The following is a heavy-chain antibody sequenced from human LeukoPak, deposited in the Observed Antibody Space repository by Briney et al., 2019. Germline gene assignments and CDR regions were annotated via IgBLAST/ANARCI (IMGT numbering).Heavy chain of an antibody. J-gene: IGHJ4*02. D-gene: IGHD4-23*01. V-gene: IGHV4-30-2*01. Sequence: SETLSLTCTVSGGSISSGGYYWSWIRQPPGKGLEWIGYIFHSGSTYYNPSLKSRVTISVDRSKNQFSLKLSSVTAADTAVYYCARNGADYGGNSVYFDYWGQGALVTVSS. CDR3: ARNGADYGGNSVYFDY. CDR1: GGSISSGGYY. CDR2: IFHSGST.